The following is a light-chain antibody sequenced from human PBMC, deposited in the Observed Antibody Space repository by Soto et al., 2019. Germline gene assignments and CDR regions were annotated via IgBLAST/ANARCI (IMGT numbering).Light chain of an antibody. J-gene: IGLJ3*02. V-gene: IGLV2-11*01. CDR2: DVT. CDR1: SSDIGGYNY. CDR3: CSYAGSFTWV. Sequence: QSVLTQPPSASGTPGQRVTISCTGTSSDIGGYNYVSWYQHHPGKAPKLMIYDVTLRPSGVPDRFSGSKSGNTASLTISGLQAEDEADYYCCSYAGSFTWVFGGGTKLTVL.